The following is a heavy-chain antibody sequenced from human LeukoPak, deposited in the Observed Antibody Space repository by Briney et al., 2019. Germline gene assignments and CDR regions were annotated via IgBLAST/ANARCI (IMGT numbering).Heavy chain of an antibody. CDR2: ISGRGDST. Sequence: GGSLRLSCAASGYIFSSYAMSWVRQAPGKGLEWVSTISGRGDSTYYADSVKGRFTISRDNSKNTLYLQMNSLRVEDTALYYCASALYYYDSSGYSDFDYWGQGTLVTVSS. CDR3: ASALYYYDSSGYSDFDY. V-gene: IGHV3-23*01. J-gene: IGHJ4*02. D-gene: IGHD3-22*01. CDR1: GYIFSSYA.